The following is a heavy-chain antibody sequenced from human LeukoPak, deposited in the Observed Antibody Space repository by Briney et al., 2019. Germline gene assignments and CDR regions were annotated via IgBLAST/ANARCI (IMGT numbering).Heavy chain of an antibody. D-gene: IGHD2-21*02. J-gene: IGHJ3*02. CDR1: GFTFSNAW. CDR3: ARDNGVVVTAIGAFDI. CDR2: IWYDGSNK. V-gene: IGHV3-33*08. Sequence: GGSLRLSCAASGFTFSNAWMNWVRQAPGKGLKWVAVIWYDGSNKYYADSVKGRFTISGDNSKNTLYLQMNSLRAEDTAVYYCARDNGVVVTAIGAFDIWGQGTMVTVSS.